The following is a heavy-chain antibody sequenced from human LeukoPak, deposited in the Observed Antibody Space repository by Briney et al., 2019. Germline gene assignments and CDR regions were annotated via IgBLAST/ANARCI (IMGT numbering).Heavy chain of an antibody. CDR3: ARDGSGAIDY. CDR2: IYYSGST. Sequence: PSETLSFTCTVSGGSISSGGYYWSWIRLHPGKGLEWIGYIYYSGSTYYNPSLKSRVTISVDTSKNQFSLKLSSVTAADTAVYYCARDGSGAIDYWGQGTLVTVSS. D-gene: IGHD3-10*01. CDR1: GGSISSGGYY. J-gene: IGHJ4*02. V-gene: IGHV4-31*03.